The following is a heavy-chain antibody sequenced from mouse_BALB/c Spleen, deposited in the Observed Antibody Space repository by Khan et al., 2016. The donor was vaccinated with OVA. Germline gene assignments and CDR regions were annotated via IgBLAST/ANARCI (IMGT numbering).Heavy chain of an antibody. Sequence: QVQLQQSGAELVRPGASLNLSCTTSAYTFTNYWINWVKQRPGQGLEWVGNIYPSDSSTNYTQKLKDKATFTVDQSTSTAHMQLTSPTSEDSAVYYCTRGVPRNFDYWGHGTTLTVSS. J-gene: IGHJ2*01. CDR3: TRGVPRNFDY. V-gene: IGHV1-69*02. CDR1: AYTFTNYW. CDR2: IYPSDSST.